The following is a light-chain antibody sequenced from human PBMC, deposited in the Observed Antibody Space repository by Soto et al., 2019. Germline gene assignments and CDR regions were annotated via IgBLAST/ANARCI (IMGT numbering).Light chain of an antibody. J-gene: IGKJ5*01. CDR3: HQRSNWLDT. CDR1: QSVSSY. CDR2: DAS. V-gene: IGKV3-11*01. Sequence: EIVLTPSPGTLSLSPGERANLSCRASQSVSSYLAWYQQKPGQPPRLLIYDASKRATGIPARFSGSGSGTDFTLTISSLEAEDFAVYYCHQRSNWLDTFGQGTRLEIK.